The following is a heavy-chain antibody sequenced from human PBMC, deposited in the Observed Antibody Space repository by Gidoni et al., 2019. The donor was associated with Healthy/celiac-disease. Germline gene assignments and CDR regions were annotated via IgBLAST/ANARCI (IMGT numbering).Heavy chain of an antibody. CDR2: IYSGGST. CDR1: GFTVSSNY. J-gene: IGHJ4*02. D-gene: IGHD6-19*01. CDR3: ARVRTWYSSGWYHFDY. V-gene: IGHV3-66*01. Sequence: EVQLVESGGGLVQPGGSLSLSCAASGFTVSSNYMSWVRQAPGKGLEWVSVIYSGGSTYYADSVKGRFTISRDNSKNTLYLQMNSLRAEDTAVYYCARVRTWYSSGWYHFDYWGQGTLVTVSS.